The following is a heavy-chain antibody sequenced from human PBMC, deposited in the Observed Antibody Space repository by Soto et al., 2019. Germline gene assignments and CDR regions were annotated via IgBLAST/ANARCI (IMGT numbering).Heavy chain of an antibody. CDR1: GFSFNTFG. CDR2: ISDDGRNK. CDR3: AKDWGHGDYVFDN. J-gene: IGHJ4*02. Sequence: QVQLVESGGGVVQPGRSLRLSCAASGFSFNTFGIHWVRQAPGKGLEWVALISDDGRNKYFADSVKGRFTISRDNSNNTLSPQMNSLRAEDTAVYYCAKDWGHGDYVFDNWGQGTLVIVSS. D-gene: IGHD4-17*01. V-gene: IGHV3-30*18.